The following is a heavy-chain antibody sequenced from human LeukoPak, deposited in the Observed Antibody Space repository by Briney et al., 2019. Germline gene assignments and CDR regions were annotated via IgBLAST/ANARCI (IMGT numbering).Heavy chain of an antibody. Sequence: SGPTLVKPTQTLTLTCTLSGLSLRTSGVGVGWIRQPPAKALEWLALIYWDDDKRYSPSLKSRLTITKDTSKNQVVLTLTNTDPVDSATYYCARVGYYYYAMDVWGQGTTVTVSS. CDR3: ARVGYYYYAMDV. V-gene: IGHV2-5*02. CDR1: GLSLRTSGVG. D-gene: IGHD1-26*01. J-gene: IGHJ6*02. CDR2: IYWDDDK.